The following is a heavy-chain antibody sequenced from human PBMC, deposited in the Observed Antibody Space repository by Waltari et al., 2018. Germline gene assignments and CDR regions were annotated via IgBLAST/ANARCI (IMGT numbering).Heavy chain of an antibody. Sequence: QVQLVQSGSELKKPGASVKVSCKASGYTFTSYAMNWVRQAPGQGLEWMGWINTNTGNPTYAQGFTGRFVFSLDTSVSTAYLQISSLKAEDTAVYYCARDQVAIFGVVITDYYYGMDVWGQGTTVTVSS. V-gene: IGHV7-4-1*02. CDR1: GYTFTSYA. CDR2: INTNTGNP. D-gene: IGHD3-3*01. CDR3: ARDQVAIFGVVITDYYYGMDV. J-gene: IGHJ6*02.